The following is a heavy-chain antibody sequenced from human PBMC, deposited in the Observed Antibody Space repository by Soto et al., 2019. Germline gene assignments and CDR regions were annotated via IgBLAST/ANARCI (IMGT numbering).Heavy chain of an antibody. D-gene: IGHD3-22*01. J-gene: IGHJ5*02. CDR3: ARDPPRSGYYLPRFDP. CDR2: ISYDGSNK. CDR1: GFTFSSYA. Sequence: GGSVRLSCAASGFTFSSYAMHWVRQAPGKGLEWVAVISYDGSNKYYADSVKGRFTISRDNSKNTLYLQMNSLRAEDTAVYYCARDPPRSGYYLPRFDPWGQGTLVTVSS. V-gene: IGHV3-30-3*01.